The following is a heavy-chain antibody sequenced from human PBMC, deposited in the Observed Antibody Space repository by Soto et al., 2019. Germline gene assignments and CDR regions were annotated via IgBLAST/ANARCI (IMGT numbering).Heavy chain of an antibody. CDR3: ARVPGVVVSADDAFDI. Sequence: QVQLQESGPGLVKPSGTLSLTCAVSGGSVSSSNWWSWVRQSPGKGLEWMGGIYHSGSAHYNPSLKSRATISLDTSKNQFSLRLTSVTAADTAVYYCARVPGVVVSADDAFDIWGPGTRVIVSS. CDR1: GGSVSSSNW. V-gene: IGHV4-4*02. CDR2: IYHSGSA. J-gene: IGHJ3*02. D-gene: IGHD2-21*02.